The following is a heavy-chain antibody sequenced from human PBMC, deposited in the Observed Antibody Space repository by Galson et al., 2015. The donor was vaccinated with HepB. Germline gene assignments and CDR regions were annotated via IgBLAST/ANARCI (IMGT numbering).Heavy chain of an antibody. Sequence: SLRLSCAASGFTFSSYAMHWVRQAPGKGLEWVAVISYNGSNKYYADSVKGRFTISRDNSKNTLYLQMNSLRAEDTAVYYCARGGYYDYVWGTNYYYYGMDVWGQGTTVTVSS. CDR2: ISYNGSNK. V-gene: IGHV3-30-3*01. D-gene: IGHD3-16*01. CDR1: GFTFSSYA. J-gene: IGHJ6*02. CDR3: ARGGYYDYVWGTNYYYYGMDV.